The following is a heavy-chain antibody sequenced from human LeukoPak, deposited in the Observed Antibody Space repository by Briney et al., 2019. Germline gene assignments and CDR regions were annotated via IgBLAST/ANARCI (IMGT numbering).Heavy chain of an antibody. CDR2: MHYSGDT. CDR3: ARDLELERNRWNYFES. V-gene: IGHV4-59*01. D-gene: IGHD1-1*01. Sequence: SETLSLTCAVSGGSISSFFWSWIRQPPGKGLEWIGSMHYSGDTKYNPSLKSRVSLSIDTSNQQFSLRLSSVTAADTAVYYCARDLELERNRWNYFESWGQGTLVTVSS. J-gene: IGHJ4*02. CDR1: GGSISSFF.